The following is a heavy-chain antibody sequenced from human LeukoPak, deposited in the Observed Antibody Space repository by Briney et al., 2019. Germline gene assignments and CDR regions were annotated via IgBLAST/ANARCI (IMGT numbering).Heavy chain of an antibody. Sequence: SVKVSCKASGGTFSSYAISWVRQAPGQGLEWMGRIIPIFGTANYAQKFQGRVTITTDESTSTAYMELSSLRSEDTAVYYCATDKGAAVAGTFFDYWGQGTLVTVSS. CDR1: GGTFSSYA. CDR2: IIPIFGTA. D-gene: IGHD6-19*01. V-gene: IGHV1-69*05. J-gene: IGHJ4*02. CDR3: ATDKGAAVAGTFFDY.